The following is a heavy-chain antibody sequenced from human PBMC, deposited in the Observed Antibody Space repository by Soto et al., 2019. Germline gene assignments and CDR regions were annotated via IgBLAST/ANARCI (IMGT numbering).Heavy chain of an antibody. J-gene: IGHJ4*02. Sequence: GASVKVSCKASGYSFTSLDINWVRQTAGQGLEWMGWMEPSSGKTGYAQKFHDRVTMTSDTSINTAYMELTTLTSDDTAFYYCARGVTAGVDYWGQGTLVTFSS. CDR1: GYSFTSLD. CDR3: ARGVTAGVDY. D-gene: IGHD1-26*01. CDR2: MEPSSGKT. V-gene: IGHV1-8*01.